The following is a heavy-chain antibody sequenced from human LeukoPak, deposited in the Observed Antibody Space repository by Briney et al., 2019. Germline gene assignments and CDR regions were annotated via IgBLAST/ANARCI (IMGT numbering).Heavy chain of an antibody. CDR2: IRYDGSNK. CDR1: GFTFSSYG. J-gene: IGHJ4*02. V-gene: IGHV3-30*02. CDR3: AKDSTSSWFGGDSQ. D-gene: IGHD6-13*01. Sequence: GSLRLSCAASGFTFSSYGMHWVRQAPGKGLEWVAFIRYDGSNKYYADSVKGRFTISRDNSKNTLYLQMNSLRAEDTAVYFCAKDSTSSWFGGDSQWGQGTLVTVSS.